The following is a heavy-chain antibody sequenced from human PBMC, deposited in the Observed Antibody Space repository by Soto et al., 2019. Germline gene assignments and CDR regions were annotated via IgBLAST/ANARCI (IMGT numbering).Heavy chain of an antibody. J-gene: IGHJ4*02. D-gene: IGHD2-2*01. CDR1: GFTFSSYA. V-gene: IGHV3-23*01. CDR2: ISDNGSST. CDR3: AKGQLRPLYYFDY. Sequence: PGGSLRLSCAASGFTFSSYAMSWVRQAPGKGLEWVAAISDNGSSTYCADSVKGRFTISRDNSKNTLYLQMNSLRAEDTAVYYCAKGQLRPLYYFDYWGQGTLVTVSS.